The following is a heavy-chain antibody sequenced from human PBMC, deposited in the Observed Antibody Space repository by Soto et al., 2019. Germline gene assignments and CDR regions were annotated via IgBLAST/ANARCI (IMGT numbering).Heavy chain of an antibody. D-gene: IGHD3-3*01. CDR1: GFTFNTYA. V-gene: IGHV3-23*01. CDR2: ISSSGDGT. J-gene: IGHJ6*02. Sequence: PGGSLRLSCAASGFTFNTYAMTWVRQAPGKGLEWVSIISSSGDGTYYVDSVKGRFTISRDNSRNTLNLQMNNLRAEDAAGDYCAKNGDFWSWGKYGWGQGTTVTVSS. CDR3: AKNGDFWSWGKYG.